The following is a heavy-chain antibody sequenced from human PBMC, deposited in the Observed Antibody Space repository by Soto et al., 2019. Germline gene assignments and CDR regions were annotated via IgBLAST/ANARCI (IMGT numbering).Heavy chain of an antibody. CDR1: GYTFTSYG. J-gene: IGHJ5*02. CDR2: ISAYNGNT. Sequence: ASVKVSCKASGYTFTSYGISWVRQAPGQGLEWMGWISAYNGNTNYAQKLQGRVTMTTDTSTSTAYMELRSLRSDDTAVYYCAWVRWTVDYDYVWVSYRENLLTPTNWFDPWGQGTLVTVSS. V-gene: IGHV1-18*01. CDR3: AWVRWTVDYDYVWVSYRENLLTPTNWFDP. D-gene: IGHD3-16*02.